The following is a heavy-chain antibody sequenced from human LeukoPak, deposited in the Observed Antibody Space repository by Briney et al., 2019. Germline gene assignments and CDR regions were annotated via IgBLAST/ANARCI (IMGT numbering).Heavy chain of an antibody. CDR3: ARGQREAFDI. CDR2: MYSGGST. V-gene: IGHV3-66*01. D-gene: IGHD1-1*01. J-gene: IGHJ3*02. CDR1: GFTVSTNY. Sequence: PGGSLRLSCAASGFTVSTNYMSWVRQAPGKGLEWVSVMYSGGSTYYADSLKGRFTISRDNSKNTLYLQMNRLRAEDTAVYYCARGQREAFDIWGQGTMVTVSS.